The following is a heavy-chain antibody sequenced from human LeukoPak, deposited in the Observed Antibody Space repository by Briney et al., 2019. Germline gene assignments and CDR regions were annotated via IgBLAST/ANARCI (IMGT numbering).Heavy chain of an antibody. V-gene: IGHV3-30-3*01. CDR2: ISYDGSNK. J-gene: IGHJ4*02. CDR3: AREAIGFDY. Sequence: GGSLRLSCAASGFTFSSYAMHWARQAPGKGLEWVAVISYDGSNKYYADSVKGRFTISRDNSKNTLYLQMNSLRAEDTAVYYCAREAIGFDYWGQGTLVTVSS. CDR1: GFTFSSYA.